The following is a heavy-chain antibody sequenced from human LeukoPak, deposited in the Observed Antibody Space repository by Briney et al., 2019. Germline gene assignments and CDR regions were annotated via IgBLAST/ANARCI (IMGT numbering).Heavy chain of an antibody. V-gene: IGHV3-48*01. CDR1: GFSFSGHS. Sequence: GGSLRLSCAASGFSFSGHSMNWVRQAPGRGLEWVAFISDSGSPIYHADSVRGRFTISRDNADNSLYLQMNSLRAEDSAVYFCARNKRASQYYFDYWGQGALVTVSS. D-gene: IGHD2-2*01. CDR3: ARNKRASQYYFDY. CDR2: ISDSGSPI. J-gene: IGHJ4*02.